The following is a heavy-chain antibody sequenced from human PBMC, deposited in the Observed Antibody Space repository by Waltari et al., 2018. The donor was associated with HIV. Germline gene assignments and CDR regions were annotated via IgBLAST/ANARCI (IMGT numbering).Heavy chain of an antibody. D-gene: IGHD2-21*02. CDR2: IYSGGST. J-gene: IGHJ6*02. Sequence: EVQLVESGGGLVQPGGSLRLSCAASGFTVSSNYMSWVRQAPGKGVEWGSVIYSGGSTYDADSVKGRFTISRDNSKNTLYLQMNSLRAEDTAVYYCASIAYCGGDCYPRGMDVWGQGTTVTVSS. CDR3: ASIAYCGGDCYPRGMDV. V-gene: IGHV3-66*01. CDR1: GFTVSSNY.